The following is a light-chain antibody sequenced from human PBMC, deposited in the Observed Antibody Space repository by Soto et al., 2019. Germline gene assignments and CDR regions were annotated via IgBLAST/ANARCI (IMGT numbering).Light chain of an antibody. J-gene: IGKJ1*01. Sequence: DIQMTQSPSSLSASVGDRVTITCRASQSISSYLNWYQQKPGKAPKLLIYAASSLQSGVPSRFRGSGSGTEFTLSISSLQPEDFATYFCQQSSNIPWTFGQGTKVDIK. CDR2: AAS. V-gene: IGKV1-39*01. CDR3: QQSSNIPWT. CDR1: QSISSY.